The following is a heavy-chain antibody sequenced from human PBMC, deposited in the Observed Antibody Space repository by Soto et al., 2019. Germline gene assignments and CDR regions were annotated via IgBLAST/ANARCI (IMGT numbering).Heavy chain of an antibody. V-gene: IGHV3-30*18. Sequence: GSLRLSCAASGFTFSSYGMHWVRQAPGKGLEWVAVISYDGSNKYYADSVKGRFTISRDNSKNTLYLQMNSLRAEDTAVYYCAKDRQYQLPSNWFDPWGQGTLVTVSS. J-gene: IGHJ5*02. D-gene: IGHD2-2*01. CDR1: GFTFSSYG. CDR3: AKDRQYQLPSNWFDP. CDR2: ISYDGSNK.